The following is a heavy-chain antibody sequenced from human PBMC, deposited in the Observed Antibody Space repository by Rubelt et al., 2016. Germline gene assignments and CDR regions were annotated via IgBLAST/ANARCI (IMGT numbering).Heavy chain of an antibody. CDR1: GYTLTELS. CDR3: ATGKGQLRFIGTTNFDD. CDR2: FDPEDGET. J-gene: IGHJ4*02. D-gene: IGHD1-7*01. V-gene: IGHV1-24*01. Sequence: QVQLVQSGAEVKKPGASVKVSCKVSGYTLTELSMHWVRQAPGKGLEWMGGFDPEDGETIYAQKFQCRLTMTEATATATADMELSRLRSGETAVNYGATGKGQLRFIGTTNFDDWGQGTLVTVSS.